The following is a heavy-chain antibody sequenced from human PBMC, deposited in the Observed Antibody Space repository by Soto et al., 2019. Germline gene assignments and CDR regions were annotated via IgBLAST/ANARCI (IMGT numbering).Heavy chain of an antibody. J-gene: IGHJ3*02. CDR3: AKDREDIGMVDAFDI. V-gene: IGHV3-23*01. D-gene: IGHD2-21*01. CDR1: GFTFRSYA. Sequence: GGSLRLSCAASGFTFRSYAMTWVRQGPGKGLEYLSAISGSGATTYYPDSVKGRFTISRDNSKNTLYLQMNSLRAEDTAVYYCAKDREDIGMVDAFDIWGQGTMVTVSS. CDR2: ISGSGATT.